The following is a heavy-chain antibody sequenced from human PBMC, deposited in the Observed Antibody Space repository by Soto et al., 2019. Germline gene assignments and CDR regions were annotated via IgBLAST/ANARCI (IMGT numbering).Heavy chain of an antibody. CDR2: INHSGST. CDR1: GGSFSGYY. V-gene: IGHV4-34*01. J-gene: IGHJ6*02. D-gene: IGHD2-15*01. Sequence: SETLSLTCAVYGGSFSGYYWSWIRQPPGKGLEWIGEINHSGSTNYNPSLKSRVTISVDTSKNQFSLKLSSVTAADTAVYYCAMPGGNDSGLVYGMDVWGPGTTVTVSS. CDR3: AMPGGNDSGLVYGMDV.